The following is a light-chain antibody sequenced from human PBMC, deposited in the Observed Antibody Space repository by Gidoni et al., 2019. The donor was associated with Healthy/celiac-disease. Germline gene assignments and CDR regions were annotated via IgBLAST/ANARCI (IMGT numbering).Light chain of an antibody. CDR2: GAS. CDR3: QQYGSSPGT. V-gene: IGKV3-20*01. CDR1: QRVSSSY. J-gene: IGKJ1*01. Sequence: EIVLTQSPGTRSLSPGERATLSCRASQRVSSSYLAWYQQKPGQAPRLLIYGASSRATGIPDRFSGSGSGTDFTLTISRLEPEDVAVYYCQQYGSSPGTFGQGTKVEIK.